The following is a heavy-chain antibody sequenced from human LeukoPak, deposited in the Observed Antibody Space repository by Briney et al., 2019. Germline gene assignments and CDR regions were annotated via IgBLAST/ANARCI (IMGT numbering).Heavy chain of an antibody. V-gene: IGHV4-4*07. J-gene: IGHJ4*02. Sequence: SETLSLTCTVSGGSISSYYWSWIRQPAGKGLEWIGRIYTSGSTNYNPSLKSRVTMSVDTSKNQFSLKLSSVTAEDTAVYYCAKYVKLYGNSPFDFWGQGTLVTVSS. CDR2: IYTSGST. CDR3: AKYVKLYGNSPFDF. D-gene: IGHD5-24*01. CDR1: GGSISSYY.